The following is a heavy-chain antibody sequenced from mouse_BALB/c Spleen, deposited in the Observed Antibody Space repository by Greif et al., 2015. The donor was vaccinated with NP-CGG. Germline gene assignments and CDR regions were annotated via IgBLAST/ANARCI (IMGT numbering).Heavy chain of an antibody. D-gene: IGHD2-10*01. Sequence: QVQLQQSGAELVKPGASVKLSCKASGYTFTSYYMYWVKQRPGQGLEWIGEINPSNGGTNFNEKFKSKATLTVDKSSSTAYMQLSSLTSEDSAVYYCTRGGAYYGNPTGFAYWGQGTLVTVSA. CDR1: GYTFTSYY. CDR3: TRGGAYYGNPTGFAY. V-gene: IGHV1S81*02. CDR2: INPSNGGT. J-gene: IGHJ3*01.